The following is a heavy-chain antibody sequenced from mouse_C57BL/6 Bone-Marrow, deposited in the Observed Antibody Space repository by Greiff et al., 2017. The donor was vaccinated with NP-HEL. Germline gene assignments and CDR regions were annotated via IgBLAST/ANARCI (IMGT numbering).Heavy chain of an antibody. Sequence: QVQLKESGAELVRPGTSVKMSCKASGYTFTNYWIGWAKQRPGHGLEWIGDIYPGGGYTNYNEKFKGKATLTADKSSSTAYMQFSSLTSEDSAIYYCARCCGNYYAMDYWGQGPPVTVSS. V-gene: IGHV1-63*01. J-gene: IGHJ4*01. CDR2: IYPGGGYT. D-gene: IGHD2-1*01. CDR1: GYTFTNYW. CDR3: ARCCGNYYAMDY.